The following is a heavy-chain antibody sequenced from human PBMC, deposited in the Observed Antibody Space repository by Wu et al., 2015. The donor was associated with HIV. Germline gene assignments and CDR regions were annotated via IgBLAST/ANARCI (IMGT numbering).Heavy chain of an antibody. D-gene: IGHD3-22*01. CDR2: IIPIFGTA. V-gene: IGHV1-69*05. CDR1: GGTFSSYA. Sequence: QVQLVQSGAEVKKPGSSVKVSCKASGGTFSSYAISWVRQAPGQGLEWMGGIIPIFGTANYAQKFQGRATITTDESTSTAYMELSSLRSEDTAVYYCARGAYYYDSSGYYMESGFDYWGQGTLVTVSS. CDR3: ARGAYYYDSSGYYMESGFDY. J-gene: IGHJ4*02.